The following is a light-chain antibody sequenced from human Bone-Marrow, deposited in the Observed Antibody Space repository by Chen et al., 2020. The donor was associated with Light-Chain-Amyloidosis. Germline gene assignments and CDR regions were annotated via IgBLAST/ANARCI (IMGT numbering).Light chain of an antibody. CDR2: DDS. J-gene: IGLJ3*02. CDR3: QVWDRSSDRPV. CDR1: NIGSTS. V-gene: IGLV3-21*02. Sequence: SYVLTQPSSVSVAPGQKATIACGGNNIGSTSVHWYQQTPGQAPLLVVYDDSDRPSGIPERLAGSNSWNTATLTSSRVEAGDEADYCCQVWDRSSDRPVFGGGTKLTV.